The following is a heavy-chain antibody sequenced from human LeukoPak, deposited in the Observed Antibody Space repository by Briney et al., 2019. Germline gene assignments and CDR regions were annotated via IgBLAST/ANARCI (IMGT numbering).Heavy chain of an antibody. V-gene: IGHV3-11*01. CDR1: GFTFSGYY. CDR3: ARDGVCSSGWYLFDY. J-gene: IGHJ4*02. CDR2: ISSSGSTI. Sequence: PGGSLRLSCAASGFTFSGYYMSRIRQAPGKGLEWVSYISSSGSTIYYADSVKGRFTISRDNAKNSLYLQMNSLRAEDTAVYYCARDGVCSSGWYLFDYWGQGTLVTVSS. D-gene: IGHD6-19*01.